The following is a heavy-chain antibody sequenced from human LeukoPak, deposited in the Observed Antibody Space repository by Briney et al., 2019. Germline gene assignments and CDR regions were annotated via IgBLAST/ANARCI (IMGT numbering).Heavy chain of an antibody. D-gene: IGHD6-19*01. CDR3: ARVNHGIAVAGNLDY. Sequence: SVKVSCKASGGTFSSYAISWVRQAPGQGLEWMGGIIPILGIANYAQKFQGRVTITADKSTSTAYMELSSLRSGDTAVYYCARVNHGIAVAGNLDYWGQGTLVTVSS. CDR2: IIPILGIA. J-gene: IGHJ4*02. V-gene: IGHV1-69*10. CDR1: GGTFSSYA.